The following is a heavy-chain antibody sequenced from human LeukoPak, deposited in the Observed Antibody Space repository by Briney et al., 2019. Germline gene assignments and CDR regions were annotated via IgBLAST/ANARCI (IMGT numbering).Heavy chain of an antibody. CDR1: GGSISSGDYY. CDR2: IYYCGST. CDR3: ARVLRYYDSSGYYWRYYFDY. D-gene: IGHD3-22*01. J-gene: IGHJ4*02. V-gene: IGHV4-30-4*01. Sequence: PSQTLSLTCTVSGGSISSGDYYWSWIRQPPGKGLEWIGYIYYCGSTYYNPSLKSRVTISVDTSKNQFSLKLSSVTAADTAVYYCARVLRYYDSSGYYWRYYFDYWGQGTLVTVSS.